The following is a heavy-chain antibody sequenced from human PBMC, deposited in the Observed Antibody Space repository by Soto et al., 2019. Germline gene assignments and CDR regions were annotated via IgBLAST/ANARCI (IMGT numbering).Heavy chain of an antibody. V-gene: IGHV1-24*01. D-gene: IGHD3-16*01. J-gene: IGHJ4*02. CDR3: ATSTSMITFGTLDY. Sequence: VASVKVSCKVSGYTLTELSMHWVRQAPGKGLEWMGGFDPEDGETIYAQKFQGGVTMTEDTSTDTAYMELSSLRSEDTAVYYCATSTSMITFGTLDYWGQGTLVTVSS. CDR2: FDPEDGET. CDR1: GYTLTELS.